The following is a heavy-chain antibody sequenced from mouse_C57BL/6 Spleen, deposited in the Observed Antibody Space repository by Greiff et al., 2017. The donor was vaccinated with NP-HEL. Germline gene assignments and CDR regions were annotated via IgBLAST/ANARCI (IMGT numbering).Heavy chain of an antibody. Sequence: QVQLKESGPGLVQPSQSLSITCTVSGFSLTSYGVHWVRQSPGKGLEWLGVIWSGGSTDYNAAFISRLSISKDNSKSQVFFKMNSLQADDTAIYYCARNSDYDVWFAYWGQGTLVTVSA. D-gene: IGHD2-4*01. CDR3: ARNSDYDVWFAY. CDR1: GFSLTSYG. V-gene: IGHV2-2*01. J-gene: IGHJ3*01. CDR2: IWSGGST.